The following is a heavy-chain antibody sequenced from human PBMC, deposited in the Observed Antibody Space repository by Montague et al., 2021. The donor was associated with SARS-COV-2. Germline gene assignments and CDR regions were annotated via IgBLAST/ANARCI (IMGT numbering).Heavy chain of an antibody. CDR3: ARLKRYFDSSGSPSAFDF. CDR1: GGSITNNIDY. V-gene: IGHV4-39*02. Sequence: SETLSLTCTVSGGSITNNIDYWAWIRQPPGKGLERIGSIYYTGNTXYNPSLKSRVTISVVTSKNHFTLKLSSVTAAETAVYYCARLKRYFDSSGSPSAFDFWGQGTKVTVSS. D-gene: IGHD3-22*01. J-gene: IGHJ3*01. CDR2: IYYTGNT.